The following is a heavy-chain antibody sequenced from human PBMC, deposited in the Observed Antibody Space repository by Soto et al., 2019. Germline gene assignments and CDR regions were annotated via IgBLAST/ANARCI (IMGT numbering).Heavy chain of an antibody. J-gene: IGHJ6*03. D-gene: IGHD3-3*01. V-gene: IGHV1-18*01. CDR3: ARDKGVGAYYDFWSGYYYYMDV. Sequence: ASVKVSCKASGYTFTSYGISWVRQAPGQGLEWMGWISAYNGNTNYAQKLQGGVTMTTDTSTSTAYMELRSLRSDDTAVYYCARDKGVGAYYDFWSGYYYYMDVWGKGTTVTV. CDR2: ISAYNGNT. CDR1: GYTFTSYG.